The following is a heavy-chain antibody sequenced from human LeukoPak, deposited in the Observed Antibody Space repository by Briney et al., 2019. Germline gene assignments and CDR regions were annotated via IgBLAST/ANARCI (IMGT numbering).Heavy chain of an antibody. Sequence: SETLSLTCTVSGGSISTYYWSWIRQPPGKGLEWIGYIYYIGNTNYNPSLESRVTISVDTSKNQFSLKLNSVTAADTAVYYCARGRCSGGSCYSDYWGQGTLVTVSS. D-gene: IGHD2-15*01. J-gene: IGHJ4*02. CDR1: GGSISTYY. V-gene: IGHV4-59*01. CDR3: ARGRCSGGSCYSDY. CDR2: IYYIGNT.